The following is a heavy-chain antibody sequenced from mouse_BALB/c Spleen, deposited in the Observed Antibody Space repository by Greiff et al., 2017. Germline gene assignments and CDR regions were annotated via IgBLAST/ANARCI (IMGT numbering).Heavy chain of an antibody. CDR3: ARCPYGNYAMDY. CDR2: ISSGSSTI. J-gene: IGHJ4*01. Sequence: DVKLQESGGGLVQPGGSRKLSCAASGFTFSSFGMHWVRQAPEKGLEWVAYISSGSSTIYYADTVKGRFTISRDNPKNTLSLQMTSLRSEDTAMYYCARCPYGNYAMDYWGQGTSVTVSS. CDR1: GFTFSSFG. V-gene: IGHV5-17*02. D-gene: IGHD2-1*01.